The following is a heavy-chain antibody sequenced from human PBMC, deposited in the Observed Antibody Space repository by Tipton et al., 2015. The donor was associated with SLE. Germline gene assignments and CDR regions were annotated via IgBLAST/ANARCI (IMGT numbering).Heavy chain of an antibody. D-gene: IGHD1-14*01. Sequence: SLRLSCAASGFTVSNYWMHWVRQVPGAGLVWVAHINSDGTSTNYADSVKGRFTISRDNTQNSVFLHMNNLGAEDTAVYYCATTRNVALPAYDWGQGALVSVSS. CDR3: ATTRNVALPAYD. CDR2: INSDGTST. J-gene: IGHJ4*02. CDR1: GFTVSNYW. V-gene: IGHV3-74*01.